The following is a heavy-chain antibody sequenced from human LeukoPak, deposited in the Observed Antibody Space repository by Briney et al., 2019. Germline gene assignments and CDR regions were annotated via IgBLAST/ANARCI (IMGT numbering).Heavy chain of an antibody. CDR1: VDSMRSDSYF. Sequence: SEPLSLTCTVSVDSMRSDSYFWSWIRHPPGKGLEWIGRSYSSGNTYYNPSLESRVTISLDTPRNQFSLKVSSVTAADTAVYYCATARADYGDYNSFYYMDVWGKGTTVTASS. CDR2: SYSSGNT. CDR3: ATARADYGDYNSFYYMDV. V-gene: IGHV4-61*02. D-gene: IGHD4-17*01. J-gene: IGHJ6*03.